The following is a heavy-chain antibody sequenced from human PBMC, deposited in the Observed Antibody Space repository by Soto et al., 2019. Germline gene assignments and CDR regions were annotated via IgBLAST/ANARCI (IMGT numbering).Heavy chain of an antibody. J-gene: IGHJ4*02. V-gene: IGHV3-33*01. D-gene: IGHD3-22*01. Sequence: LRLSCAASGFTSSSSGMHWVRQAPGKGLEWVAIIWYDGSKKYYADSVKGRFTISRDNSKNTVYLQMNSLRAEDTAVYYCARAPFTIYDTSGYYDYWGQGTLVTVSS. CDR3: ARAPFTIYDTSGYYDY. CDR1: GFTSSSSG. CDR2: IWYDGSKK.